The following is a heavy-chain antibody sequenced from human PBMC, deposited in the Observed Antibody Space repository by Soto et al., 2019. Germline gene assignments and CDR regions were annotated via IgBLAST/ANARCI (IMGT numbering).Heavy chain of an antibody. D-gene: IGHD1-20*01. V-gene: IGHV3-30-3*01. CDR3: ASWGGGVTGTTVDARVDY. J-gene: IGHJ4*02. CDR2: ISYDGSNK. Sequence: QVQLVESGGGVVQPGRSLRLSCAASGFTFSSYAMHWVRQAPGKGLEWVAVISYDGSNKYYADSVKGRFTISRDNSKNTLYLEMNSLRAEDTAVYYCASWGGGVTGTTVDARVDYWGQGTLVTVSS. CDR1: GFTFSSYA.